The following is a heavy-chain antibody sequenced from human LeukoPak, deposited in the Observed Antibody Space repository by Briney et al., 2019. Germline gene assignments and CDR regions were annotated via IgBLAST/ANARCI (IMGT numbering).Heavy chain of an antibody. Sequence: SETLSLTCAVYGGSFSGYYWSWIRPPPGKGVGWIGEINHSGSTNYNPSIKSRVTISVDTSKNQFSLKLSSVTAGDTAVYYCARDGDGYNTDYWGQGTLVTVSS. CDR3: ARDGDGYNTDY. J-gene: IGHJ4*02. CDR1: GGSFSGYY. V-gene: IGHV4-34*01. D-gene: IGHD5-24*01. CDR2: INHSGST.